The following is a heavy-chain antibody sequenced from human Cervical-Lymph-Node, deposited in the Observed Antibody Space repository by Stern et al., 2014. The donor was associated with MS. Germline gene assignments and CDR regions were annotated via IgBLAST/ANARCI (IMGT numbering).Heavy chain of an antibody. CDR3: ATFGDSDDAFDI. D-gene: IGHD2-21*02. CDR2: IARDCGTR. Sequence: VQLVESGGGLVKPGGSLRLSCASSGISFSAFCMSLIRQVPGKGLEWLSLIARDCGTRYYADSVKGRFTGSRDNAKNSLYLQMNSLRADDTDVYYCATFGDSDDAFDIWGQGTMVTVSS. CDR1: GISFSAFC. J-gene: IGHJ3*02. V-gene: IGHV3-11*01.